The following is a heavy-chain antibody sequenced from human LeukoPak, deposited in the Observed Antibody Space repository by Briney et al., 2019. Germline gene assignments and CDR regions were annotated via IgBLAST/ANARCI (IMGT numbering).Heavy chain of an antibody. CDR1: GFTVSSNY. CDR3: ATLDELDY. D-gene: IGHD5-24*01. J-gene: IGHJ4*02. V-gene: IGHV3-53*01. Sequence: PGGSLRLSCAASGFTVSSNYMSWVRQAPGKGLEWVSIIYSGGSTYYTDSVKGRFTISRDNSKNTLYLQMNSLRAEDTAVYYCATLDELDYWGQGTLVTVSS. CDR2: IYSGGST.